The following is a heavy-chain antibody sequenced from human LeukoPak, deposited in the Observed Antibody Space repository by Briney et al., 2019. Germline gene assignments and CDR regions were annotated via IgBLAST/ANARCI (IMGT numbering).Heavy chain of an antibody. CDR2: IYHSGST. J-gene: IGHJ3*02. Sequence: SETLSLTCAVSGGSISSGGYSWSWIRQPPGKGLEWIGYIYHSGSTYYNPSLKSRVTISVDRSKNQFSLKLSSVTAADTAVYYCAREMVTPQGIAFDIWGQGTIVTVSS. D-gene: IGHD4-23*01. CDR1: GGSISSGGYS. V-gene: IGHV4-30-2*01. CDR3: AREMVTPQGIAFDI.